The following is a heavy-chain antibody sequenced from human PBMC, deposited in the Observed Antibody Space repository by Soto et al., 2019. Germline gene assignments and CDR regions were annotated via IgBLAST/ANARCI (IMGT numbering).Heavy chain of an antibody. J-gene: IGHJ4*02. D-gene: IGHD3-10*01. CDR2: IYYSGST. CDR1: GGSIRSGGYY. V-gene: IGHV4-31*03. CDR3: ARSYGSGSYYAGIGY. Sequence: PSETLSLTCTVSGGSIRSGGYYWSWIRQHPGKGLEWIGYIYYSGSTYYNPSLKSRVTISVDTSKNQFSLKVSSVTAADTAVYYCARSYGSGSYYAGIGYWGQGTLVTVSS.